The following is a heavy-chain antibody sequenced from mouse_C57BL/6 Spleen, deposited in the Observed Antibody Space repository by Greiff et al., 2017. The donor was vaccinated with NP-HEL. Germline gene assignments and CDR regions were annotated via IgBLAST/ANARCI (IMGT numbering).Heavy chain of an antibody. D-gene: IGHD2-2*01. CDR2: IDPSDSYT. V-gene: IGHV1-69*01. J-gene: IGHJ4*01. Sequence: QVQLQQSGAELVMPGASVKLSCKASGYTFTSYWMHWVKQRPGQGLEWIGEIDPSDSYTNYNQKFKGKSTLTVDKSSSTAYMQLSSLTSEDSAVYYCARSRPGFMDYWGQGTSVTVSS. CDR1: GYTFTSYW. CDR3: ARSRPGFMDY.